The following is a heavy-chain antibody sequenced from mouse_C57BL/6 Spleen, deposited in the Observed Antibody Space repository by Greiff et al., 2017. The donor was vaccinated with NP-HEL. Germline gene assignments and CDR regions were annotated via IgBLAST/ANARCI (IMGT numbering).Heavy chain of an antibody. V-gene: IGHV2-9-1*01. CDR2: IWTGGGT. D-gene: IGHD1-1*01. CDR1: GFSLTSYA. CDR3: ARKYYGSSYWYFDV. J-gene: IGHJ1*03. Sequence: VNVVESGPGLVAPSQSLSITCTVSGFSLTSYAISWVRQPPGKGLEWLGVIWTGGGTNYNSALKSRLSISKDNSKSQVFLKMNSLQTDDTARYYCARKYYGSSYWYFDVWGTGTTVTVSS.